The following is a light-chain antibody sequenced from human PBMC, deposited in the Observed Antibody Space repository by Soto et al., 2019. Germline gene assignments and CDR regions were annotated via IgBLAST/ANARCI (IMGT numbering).Light chain of an antibody. CDR3: CSYAGRYTYV. J-gene: IGLJ1*01. Sequence: QSVLPPHASVSGSPGQSITISCTGTSRDVGGYNYVSWYQQQPGKAPKLMIYDVSKRPSGVPDRFSGSKSGNTASLTISVLQAEDEADYYCCSYAGRYTYVFGTGTKVTV. CDR2: DVS. CDR1: SRDVGGYNY. V-gene: IGLV2-11*01.